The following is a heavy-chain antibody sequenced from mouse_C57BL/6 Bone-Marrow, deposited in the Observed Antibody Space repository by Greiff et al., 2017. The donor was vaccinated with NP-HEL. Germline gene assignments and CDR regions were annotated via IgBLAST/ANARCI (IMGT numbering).Heavy chain of an antibody. Sequence: QVQLQQPGAELVKPGASVKLSCKASGYTFTSYWMHWVKQRPGQGLEWIGMIHPNSGSTNYNEKFKNKATLTVDKSSSTAYMQLSSLTSEDSAVYYCAREELGRYFDYWGQGTTLTVSS. D-gene: IGHD4-1*01. V-gene: IGHV1-64*01. J-gene: IGHJ2*01. CDR2: IHPNSGST. CDR3: AREELGRYFDY. CDR1: GYTFTSYW.